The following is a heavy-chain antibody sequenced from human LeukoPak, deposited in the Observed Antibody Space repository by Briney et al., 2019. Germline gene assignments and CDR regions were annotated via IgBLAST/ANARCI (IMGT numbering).Heavy chain of an antibody. V-gene: IGHV3-33*01. CDR3: ARVKTHYDFWSGSTVLDY. CDR1: GFNFGIYG. CDR2: MWDDGTNE. J-gene: IGHJ4*02. D-gene: IGHD3-3*01. Sequence: GGSLRLSCTASGFNFGIYGMHWVRQAPGKGLEWVAVMWDDGTNEYYVESVKGRFTISRDNGKRTLYLQMNSLRAEDTAVYYCARVKTHYDFWSGSTVLDYWGQGTLVTVSS.